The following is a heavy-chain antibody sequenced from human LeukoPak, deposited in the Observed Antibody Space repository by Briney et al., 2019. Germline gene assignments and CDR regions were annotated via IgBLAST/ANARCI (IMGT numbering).Heavy chain of an antibody. Sequence: AASVKVFCKASGYTFTGYYMHWVRQAPGQGLEWMGWINPNSGGTNYAQKFQGRVTMTRDTSISTAYMELSRLRSDDTAVYYCARELKGIGGYDLFYWGQGTLVTVSS. CDR1: GYTFTGYY. J-gene: IGHJ4*02. V-gene: IGHV1-2*02. CDR2: INPNSGGT. D-gene: IGHD5-12*01. CDR3: ARELKGIGGYDLFY.